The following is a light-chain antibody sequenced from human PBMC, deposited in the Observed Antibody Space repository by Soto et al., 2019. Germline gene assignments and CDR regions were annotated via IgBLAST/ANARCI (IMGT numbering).Light chain of an antibody. CDR1: QGIRNS. V-gene: IGKV1-9*01. J-gene: IGKJ4*01. CDR2: SAS. Sequence: DIQLTQSPSFLSASVGDRVNITCRASQGIRNSLAWFQQKSGQAPNLLMYSASVVQSGVPSRFRGSGSGTEFTLTISSLQPEEFATYYCQQLTSFPLTFGGGTKVEVK. CDR3: QQLTSFPLT.